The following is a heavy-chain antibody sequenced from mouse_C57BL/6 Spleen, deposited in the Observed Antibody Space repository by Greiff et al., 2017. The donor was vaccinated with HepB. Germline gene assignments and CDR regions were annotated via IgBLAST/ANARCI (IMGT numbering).Heavy chain of an antibody. V-gene: IGHV1-26*01. CDR3: ASPSYVNYEAWFAY. CDR1: GYTFTDYY. Sequence: EVQLQQSGPELVKPGASVKISCKASGYTFTDYYMNWVKQSHGKSLEWIGDINPNNGGTSYNQKFKGKATLTVDKSSSTAYMELRSLTSEDSAVYYCASPSYVNYEAWFAYWGQGTLVTVSA. J-gene: IGHJ3*01. D-gene: IGHD2-10*01. CDR2: INPNNGGT.